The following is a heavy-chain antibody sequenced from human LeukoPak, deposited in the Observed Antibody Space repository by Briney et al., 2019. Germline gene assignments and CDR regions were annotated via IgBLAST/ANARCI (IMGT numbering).Heavy chain of an antibody. J-gene: IGHJ3*02. V-gene: IGHV4-59*01. CDR3: ARGGSIVGTTPHDTFDI. D-gene: IGHD1-26*01. CDR1: GASISNYY. CDR2: MYYSGST. Sequence: PSETLSLTCTVSGASISNYYWSWIRQPPGKGLDWIAYMYYSGSTNYNPSLKSRFTISLDTSKNQFSLKLSSVTAADTAVYYCARGGSIVGTTPHDTFDIWGQGTTVTVSS.